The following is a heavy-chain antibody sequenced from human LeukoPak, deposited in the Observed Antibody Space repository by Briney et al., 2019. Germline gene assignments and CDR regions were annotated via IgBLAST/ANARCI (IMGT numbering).Heavy chain of an antibody. CDR3: ATAYSSSWDYFDY. CDR2: SDPEDGET. CDR1: GYTLTELS. V-gene: IGHV1-24*01. J-gene: IGHJ4*02. D-gene: IGHD6-13*01. Sequence: ASVKVSCKVSGYTLTELSMHWVRQAPGKGLEWMGGSDPEDGETIYAQKFQGRVTMTEDTSTDTAYMELSSLRSEDTAVYYCATAYSSSWDYFDYWGQGTLVTVSS.